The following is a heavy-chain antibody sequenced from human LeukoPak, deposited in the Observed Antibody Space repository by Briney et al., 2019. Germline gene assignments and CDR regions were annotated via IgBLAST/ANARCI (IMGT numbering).Heavy chain of an antibody. D-gene: IGHD3-9*01. J-gene: IGHJ3*02. CDR1: GFTFSSYG. Sequence: GGSLRLSCAASGFTFSSYGMHWVRQAPGKGLEWVAFIRYDGSNKYYADSVKGRFTISRDNSKNTLYLQMNSLRAEDTAVYYCARPLYYDILTGDDAFDIWGQGTMVTVSS. V-gene: IGHV3-30*02. CDR3: ARPLYYDILTGDDAFDI. CDR2: IRYDGSNK.